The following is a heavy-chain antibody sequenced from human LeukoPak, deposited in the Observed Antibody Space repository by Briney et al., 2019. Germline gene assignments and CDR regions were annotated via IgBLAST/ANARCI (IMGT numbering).Heavy chain of an antibody. CDR2: IFYSGST. V-gene: IGHV4-59*01. Sequence: PSEALCLTCSVSGDSIGSYYWTWIRQSAGKGLEWIGYIFYSGSTNYSPSLKSRVTISVDTSNNQFSLQLRSVTAADTAIYYCARGRARDGSFPWLDSWGQGTLVTVSS. J-gene: IGHJ5*01. D-gene: IGHD3-10*01. CDR1: GDSIGSYY. CDR3: ARGRARDGSFPWLDS.